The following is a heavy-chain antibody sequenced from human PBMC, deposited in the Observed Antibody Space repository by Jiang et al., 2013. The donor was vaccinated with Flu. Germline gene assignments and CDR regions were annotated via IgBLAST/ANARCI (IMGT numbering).Heavy chain of an antibody. Sequence: WVRQMPGKGLEWMGIIYPGDSDTRYSPSFQGQVTISADKSISTAYLQWSSLKASDTAMYYCARYNVSLVGYYFDYWGQGTLVTVSS. D-gene: IGHD1-26*01. J-gene: IGHJ4*02. CDR3: ARYNVSLVGYYFDY. V-gene: IGHV5-51*01. CDR2: IYPGDSDT.